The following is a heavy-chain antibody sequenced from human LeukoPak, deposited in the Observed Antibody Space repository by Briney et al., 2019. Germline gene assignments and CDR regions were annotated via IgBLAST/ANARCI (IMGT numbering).Heavy chain of an antibody. CDR2: INPNSGGT. Sequence: ASVKVSCKASGYTFTGYYIHWVRQAPGQGLEWMGWINPNSGGTNYAQKFQGRVTMTRDTSISTAYMELSRLRSDDTAVYYCAMHDYYDSSGYPDYWGQGTLVTVSS. J-gene: IGHJ4*02. CDR3: AMHDYYDSSGYPDY. CDR1: GYTFTGYY. V-gene: IGHV1-2*02. D-gene: IGHD3-22*01.